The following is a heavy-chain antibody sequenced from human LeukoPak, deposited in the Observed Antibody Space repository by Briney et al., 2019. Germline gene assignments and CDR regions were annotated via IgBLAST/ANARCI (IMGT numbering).Heavy chain of an antibody. CDR3: ARDLLPAYCSSTSYTCGNAFDI. CDR1: GFTFSSYS. CDR2: ISSSSSYI. J-gene: IGHJ3*02. D-gene: IGHD2-2*01. Sequence: GGSLRLSCAASGFTFSSYSMNWVRQAPGKGLEWVSSISSSSSYIYYADSVKGRFTISRDNAKNSLYLQTSSLRAEDTAVYYCARDLLPAYCSSTSYTCGNAFDIWGQGTMVTVSS. V-gene: IGHV3-21*01.